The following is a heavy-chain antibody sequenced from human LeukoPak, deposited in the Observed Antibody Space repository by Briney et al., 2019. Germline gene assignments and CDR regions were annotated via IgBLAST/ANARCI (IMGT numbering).Heavy chain of an antibody. CDR3: ARHPRMVRGVIITPNGYYFYMDV. J-gene: IGHJ6*03. CDR2: IYDSGIT. D-gene: IGHD3-10*01. Sequence: SETLSLTCTVSGGSISDSNFSWGWIRQPPGKGLEWIGSIYDSGITYYSSSLKSRVTISLDMSENQFSLKLTSVTAADTAVYYCARHPRMVRGVIITPNGYYFYMDVWGKGTAVTVSS. CDR1: GGSISDSNFS. V-gene: IGHV4-39*01.